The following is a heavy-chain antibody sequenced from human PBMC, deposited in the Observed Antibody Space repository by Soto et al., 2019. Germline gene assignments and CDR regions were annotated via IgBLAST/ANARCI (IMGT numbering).Heavy chain of an antibody. V-gene: IGHV3-23*01. CDR1: GFTFSTSA. CDR3: AKGPTVFGAVISFDYYYGMYV. J-gene: IGHJ6*02. CDR2: ISGSGAGT. Sequence: GGSLRLSCTASGFTFSTSAMSWVRQSPGRGLEWVSGISGSGAGTYYADSVKGRFTISRDNSKNTLYLQMSGLRAEDAAVYYCAKGPTVFGAVISFDYYYGMYVWGQGTPVTVSS. D-gene: IGHD3-3*01.